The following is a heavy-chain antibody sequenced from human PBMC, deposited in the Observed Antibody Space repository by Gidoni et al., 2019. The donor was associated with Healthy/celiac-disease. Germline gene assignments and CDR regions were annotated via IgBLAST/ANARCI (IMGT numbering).Heavy chain of an antibody. CDR1: GYTFTSYD. Sequence: QVQLVQSGAEVTKPGASVKVSCKAAGYTFTSYDINWVRQATGQGLEWMGWMNPNSGNTGYAQKFQGRVTMTRNTSISTAYMELSSLRSEDTAVYYCAREGLIFGVVGPESYYYYGMDVWGQGTTVTVSS. D-gene: IGHD3-3*01. CDR2: MNPNSGNT. J-gene: IGHJ6*02. CDR3: AREGLIFGVVGPESYYYYGMDV. V-gene: IGHV1-8*01.